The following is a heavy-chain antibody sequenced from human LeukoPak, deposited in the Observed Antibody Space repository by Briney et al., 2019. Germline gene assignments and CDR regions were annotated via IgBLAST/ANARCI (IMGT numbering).Heavy chain of an antibody. V-gene: IGHV3-9*01. CDR2: ISWNSGNI. D-gene: IGHD4-17*01. CDR1: GFTFDDYA. CDR3: ANLHGDYRDY. J-gene: IGHJ4*02. Sequence: GRSLRLSCAASGFTFDDYAMHWVRQAPGKGLEWVSGISWNSGNIGYADSVKGRFTISRDNAEDSLYLQMNSLRAEDTALYYCANLHGDYRDYWGQGTLVTVSS.